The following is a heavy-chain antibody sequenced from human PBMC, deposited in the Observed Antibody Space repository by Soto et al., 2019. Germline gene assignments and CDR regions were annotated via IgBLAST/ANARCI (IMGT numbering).Heavy chain of an antibody. D-gene: IGHD4-4*01. J-gene: IGHJ4*02. CDR2: IYYSGST. CDR1: GGSISSSLFY. Sequence: SETLSLTCTVSGGSISSSLFYWGWIRQPPGKGLEWIGYIYYSGSTNYNPSLKSRVTISVDTSKNQFSLKLTSVTAADTAVYYCDRVTDYWGQGILVTVSS. V-gene: IGHV4-61*05. CDR3: DRVTDY.